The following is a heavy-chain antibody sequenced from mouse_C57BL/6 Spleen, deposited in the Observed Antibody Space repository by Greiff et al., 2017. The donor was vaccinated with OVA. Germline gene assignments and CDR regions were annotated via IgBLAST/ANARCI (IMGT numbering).Heavy chain of an antibody. CDR3: AREGYDYDGDAMDY. J-gene: IGHJ4*01. CDR1: GYAFSSYW. V-gene: IGHV1-80*01. D-gene: IGHD2-4*01. CDR2: IYPGDGDT. Sequence: QVQLQQSGAELVKPGASVKISCKASGYAFSSYWMNWVKQRPGKGLEWIGQIYPGDGDTNYNGKFKGEATLTADKSSSTAYMQLSSLTSEDSAVYFCAREGYDYDGDAMDYWGQGTSVTVSS.